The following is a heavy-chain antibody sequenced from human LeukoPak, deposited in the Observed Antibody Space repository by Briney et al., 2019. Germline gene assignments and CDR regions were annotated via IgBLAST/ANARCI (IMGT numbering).Heavy chain of an antibody. CDR2: IIPIFGTA. D-gene: IGHD6-6*01. CDR1: GGTFSSYA. CDR3: ARELEYSSSHTKPYYYYGMDV. J-gene: IGHJ6*02. V-gene: IGHV1-69*01. Sequence: SVTVSCKASGGTFSSYAISWVRQAPGQGLEWMGGIIPIFGTANYAQKFQGRVTITADESTSTAYMALSSLRSEDTAVYYCARELEYSSSHTKPYYYYGMDVWGQGTTVTVSS.